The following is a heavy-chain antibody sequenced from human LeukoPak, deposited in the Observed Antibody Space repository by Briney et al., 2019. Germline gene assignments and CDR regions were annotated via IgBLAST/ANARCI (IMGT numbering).Heavy chain of an antibody. CDR1: GYNFAGSG. CDR3: ARLYSGYDYDY. V-gene: IGHV1-18*01. J-gene: IGHJ4*02. CDR2: ISAYNSDT. D-gene: IGHD5-12*01. Sequence: ASVKVSCKASGYNFAGSGISWVRQAPGQGLEWMGWISAYNSDTNYAQEFHGRVTLTTDTPTSTAYMELRSLRSDDTAVYYCARLYSGYDYDYWGQGTPVTVSS.